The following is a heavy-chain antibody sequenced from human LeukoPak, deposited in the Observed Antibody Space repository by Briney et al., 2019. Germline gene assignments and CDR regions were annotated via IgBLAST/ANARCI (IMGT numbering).Heavy chain of an antibody. Sequence: PGGSLRLSCAASGFTFSDYYMSWIRQAPGRGLEWVSYISSSGSTIYYADSVKGRFTISRDNAKNSLYLQMNSLRAEDTAVYYCVATNSGSSWDSFDYWGQGTLVTVSS. CDR2: ISSSGSTI. J-gene: IGHJ4*02. CDR1: GFTFSDYY. V-gene: IGHV3-11*01. D-gene: IGHD6-13*01. CDR3: VATNSGSSWDSFDY.